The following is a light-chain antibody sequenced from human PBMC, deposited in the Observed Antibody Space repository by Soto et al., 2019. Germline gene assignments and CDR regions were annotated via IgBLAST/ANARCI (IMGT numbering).Light chain of an antibody. CDR3: QQYGSSPRT. V-gene: IGKV3-20*01. Sequence: EIVLTQSPGILSLSPGERATLSCRASQSVSNNYLAWYQQKPGQAPRLLIYGASNRATGIPDRFSGSGSGTDFTLTISSLQSEDFAVYCCQQYGSSPRTFGQGTKVDIK. CDR2: GAS. CDR1: QSVSNNY. J-gene: IGKJ1*01.